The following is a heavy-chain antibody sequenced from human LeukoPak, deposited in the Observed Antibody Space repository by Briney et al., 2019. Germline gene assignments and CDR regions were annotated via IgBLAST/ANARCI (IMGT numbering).Heavy chain of an antibody. D-gene: IGHD3-10*01. CDR3: ARRGVYDSGSSRFDS. CDR1: GGSFSDYY. Sequence: SETLSLTCAVYGGSFSDYYWSWIRQVPGKGLEWIGEINHTGTTTYNPSLKSRVIISVDTSKNQFSLKLSSMTAADTAVYYCARRGVYDSGSSRFDSWGQGTLVAVSS. CDR2: INHTGTT. V-gene: IGHV4-34*01. J-gene: IGHJ4*02.